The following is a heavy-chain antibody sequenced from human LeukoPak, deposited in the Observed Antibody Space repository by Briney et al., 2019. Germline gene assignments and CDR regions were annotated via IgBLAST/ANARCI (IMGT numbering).Heavy chain of an antibody. CDR2: IYYSGST. Sequence: SETLSLTCTVSGGSISSSSYYWGWIRQPPGKGLEWIGSIYYSGSTYYNPSLKSRVTISVDTSKNQFSLKLSSVTAADTAVYYCARLNTMVRGVIQDYWGQGTLVTVSS. CDR3: ARLNTMVRGVIQDY. V-gene: IGHV4-39*01. CDR1: GGSISSSSYY. J-gene: IGHJ4*02. D-gene: IGHD3-10*01.